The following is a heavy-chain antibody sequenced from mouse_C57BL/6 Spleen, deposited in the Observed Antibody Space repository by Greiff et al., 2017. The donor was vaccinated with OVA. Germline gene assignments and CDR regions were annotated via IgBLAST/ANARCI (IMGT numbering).Heavy chain of an antibody. J-gene: IGHJ4*01. V-gene: IGHV2-2*01. CDR3: ARNLDYDYDGDAMDY. D-gene: IGHD2-4*01. Sequence: VMLVESGPGLVQPSQSLSITCTVSGFSLTSYGVHWVRQSPGKGLEWLGVIWSGGSTDYNAAFISRLSISKDNSKSQVFFKMNSLQADDTAIYYCARNLDYDYDGDAMDYWGQGTSVTVSS. CDR1: GFSLTSYG. CDR2: IWSGGST.